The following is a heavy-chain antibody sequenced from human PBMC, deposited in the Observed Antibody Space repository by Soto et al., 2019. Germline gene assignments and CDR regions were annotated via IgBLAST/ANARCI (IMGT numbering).Heavy chain of an antibody. J-gene: IGHJ5*02. V-gene: IGHV1-69*13. CDR3: ARDRRGLPWIAVAQTNWFDP. CDR1: GGTFSSYA. Sequence: VASVKVSCKASGGTFSSYAISWVRQAPGQGLEWMGGIIPIFGTANYAQKFQGRVTITADESTSTAYMELSSLRSEDTAVYYCARDRRGLPWIAVAQTNWFDPWGQGTLVTVSS. D-gene: IGHD6-19*01. CDR2: IIPIFGTA.